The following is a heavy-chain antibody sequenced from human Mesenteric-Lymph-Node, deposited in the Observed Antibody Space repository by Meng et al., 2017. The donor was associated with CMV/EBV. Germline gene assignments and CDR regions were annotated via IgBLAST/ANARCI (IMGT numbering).Heavy chain of an antibody. J-gene: IGHJ4*02. Sequence: VQLPQGCAGLLNASETLSVTCAVYGGSFSGYYWNWIRQSPEKGLEWIGEINHSGSTTYNPSFTSRIIISVDTSTNQISLNMSSVTAADTAVYYCARGSSYDILTGYFDYWGQGALVTVSS. CDR3: ARGSSYDILTGYFDY. CDR2: INHSGST. CDR1: GGSFSGYY. D-gene: IGHD3-9*01. V-gene: IGHV4-34*01.